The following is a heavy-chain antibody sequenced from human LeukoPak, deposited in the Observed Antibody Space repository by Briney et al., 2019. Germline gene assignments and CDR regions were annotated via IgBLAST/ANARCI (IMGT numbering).Heavy chain of an antibody. CDR2: INPNSGGT. CDR1: GYTFTGYY. Sequence: ASVKVSCKASGYTFTGYYMHWVRQAPGQGLEWMGRINPNSGGTNYAQKFQGRVTMTRDTSISTAYKELSRLRSDDTAVYYCARDYYDSSGSYKNWFDPWGQGTLVTVSS. CDR3: ARDYYDSSGSYKNWFDP. J-gene: IGHJ5*02. D-gene: IGHD3-22*01. V-gene: IGHV1-2*06.